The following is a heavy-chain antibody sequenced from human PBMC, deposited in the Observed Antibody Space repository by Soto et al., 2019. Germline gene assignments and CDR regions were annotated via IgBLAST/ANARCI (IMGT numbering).Heavy chain of an antibody. CDR1: GYTFTSYA. CDR3: ARGVVVAAAGINWFDP. V-gene: IGHV1-3*01. D-gene: IGHD6-13*01. J-gene: IGHJ5*02. Sequence: GASVKVSCTASGYTFTSYAMHWVRQAPGQRLEWMGWINAGNGNTKYSQKFQDRVTITRDRSMSTAYMELSSLRSEDTAVYYCARGVVVAAAGINWFDPWGQGTLVTVSS. CDR2: INAGNGNT.